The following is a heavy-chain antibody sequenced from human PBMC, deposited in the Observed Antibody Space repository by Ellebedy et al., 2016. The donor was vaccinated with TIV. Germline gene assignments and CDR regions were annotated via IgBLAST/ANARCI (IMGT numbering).Heavy chain of an antibody. D-gene: IGHD1-26*01. CDR3: ATERSGSYYNY. CDR1: GIIFSSYW. V-gene: IGHV3-74*03. J-gene: IGHJ4*02. Sequence: PGGSLRLSCEASGIIFSSYWMHWVRQAPGKGLLWVSRINSDGSSTTYADSVKGRFTISRDNAKNTVYLQMNSLRLEDTDVYYCATERSGSYYNYWGQGTLVTVSS. CDR2: INSDGSST.